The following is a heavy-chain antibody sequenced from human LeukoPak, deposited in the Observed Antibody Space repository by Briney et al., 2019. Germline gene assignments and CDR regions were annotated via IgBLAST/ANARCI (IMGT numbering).Heavy chain of an antibody. J-gene: IGHJ4*02. CDR2: ISSSGSTI. V-gene: IGHV3-48*04. CDR1: GFSFSSYS. D-gene: IGHD4-11*01. Sequence: GGSLRLSCAASGFSFSSYSMNCVRQAPGKGPEWVSYISSSGSTIYYADSVKGRFTISRDNAKNSLYLQMNSLRAEDTAVYYCARAATGGDFDYWGQGTLVTASS. CDR3: ARAATGGDFDY.